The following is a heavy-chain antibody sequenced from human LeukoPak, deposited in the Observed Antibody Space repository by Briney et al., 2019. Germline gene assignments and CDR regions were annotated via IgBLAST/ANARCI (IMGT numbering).Heavy chain of an antibody. Sequence: GRSLRLSCAASGLTSDDYAMHWVRQAPGKDLEGVSGISWNSGSIGYAASVKGRFTISRDNANHSLYLQMNSLRAEATALYYCAKDIDGGCHTRSNWFDLWGQGTLVTVSS. CDR3: AKDIDGGCHTRSNWFDL. J-gene: IGHJ5*02. V-gene: IGHV3-9*02. CDR2: ISWNSGSI. CDR1: GLTSDDYA. D-gene: IGHD4-23*01.